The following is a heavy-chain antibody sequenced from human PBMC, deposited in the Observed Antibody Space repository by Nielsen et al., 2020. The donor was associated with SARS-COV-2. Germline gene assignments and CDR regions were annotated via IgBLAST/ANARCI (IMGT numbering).Heavy chain of an antibody. V-gene: IGHV1-46*01. D-gene: IGHD3-9*01. Sequence: WVRQAPGQRLEWMGVINPSGGSTSYAQKFQGRVTMTRDTSTSTVYMELSSLRSEDTAVYYCARDVNLTGYYSYWGQGTLVTVSS. J-gene: IGHJ4*02. CDR3: ARDVNLTGYYSY. CDR2: INPSGGST.